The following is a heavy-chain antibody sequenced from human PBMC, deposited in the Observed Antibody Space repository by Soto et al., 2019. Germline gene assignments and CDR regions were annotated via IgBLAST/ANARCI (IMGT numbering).Heavy chain of an antibody. CDR3: ARTLGYCTNGVCYPRWFDP. CDR2: IYYSGST. D-gene: IGHD2-8*01. J-gene: IGHJ5*02. Sequence: PSETLSLTCTVSGGSISSYYWSWIRQPPGKGLEWIGYIYYSGSTNYNPSLKSRATISVDTSKNQFSLKLSSVTAADTAVYYCARTLGYCTNGVCYPRWFDPWGQGTLVTVSS. CDR1: GGSISSYY. V-gene: IGHV4-59*01.